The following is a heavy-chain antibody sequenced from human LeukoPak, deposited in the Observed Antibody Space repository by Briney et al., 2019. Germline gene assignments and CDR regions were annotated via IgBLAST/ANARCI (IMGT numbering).Heavy chain of an antibody. D-gene: IGHD4-17*01. V-gene: IGHV3-64*01. J-gene: IGHJ4*02. Sequence: GGPLRLSCAASGFTFSTYAMHWVRQAPGKGLEYVSAISNYGDSTYYANSVRGRFTISRDNSKNTLYLQMGSLRAEDMAVYYCARELYGDSYTYYFDYWGQGTLVTVSS. CDR2: ISNYGDST. CDR1: GFTFSTYA. CDR3: ARELYGDSYTYYFDY.